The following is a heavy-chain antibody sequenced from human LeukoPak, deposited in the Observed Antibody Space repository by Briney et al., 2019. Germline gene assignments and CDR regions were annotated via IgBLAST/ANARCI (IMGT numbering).Heavy chain of an antibody. CDR1: GFTFSSYE. D-gene: IGHD3-10*02. CDR2: ISSSGSTI. Sequence: GGSLRLSCAASGFTFSSYEMNWVRQAPGKGVELVSYISSSGSTIYYADSVKGRFTSSRDNAKNSLYLQMNSLRAEDTAVYYCAELGITMIGGVWGKGTPVTISS. CDR3: AELGITMIGGV. J-gene: IGHJ6*04. V-gene: IGHV3-48*03.